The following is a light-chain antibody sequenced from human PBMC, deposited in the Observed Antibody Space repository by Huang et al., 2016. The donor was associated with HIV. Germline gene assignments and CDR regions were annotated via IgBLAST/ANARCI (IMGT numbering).Light chain of an antibody. J-gene: IGKJ1*01. CDR2: DAS. CDR3: HQYDDFPRT. CDR1: QDITNY. Sequence: DIQMTQSPSSLSASVGDRVTITCRASQDITNYLNWYQQKPGKAPKPLIYDASSLETGVPPRFSGFGSGTDFTLTINSLQPEDTATYYCHQYDDFPRTFGQGTKVEIK. V-gene: IGKV1-33*01.